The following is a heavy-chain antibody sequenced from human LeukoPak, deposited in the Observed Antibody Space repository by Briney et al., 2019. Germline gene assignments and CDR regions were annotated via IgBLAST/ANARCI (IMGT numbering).Heavy chain of an antibody. CDR1: GGSFSGYY. D-gene: IGHD4-17*01. CDR2: INHSGST. Sequence: KTSETLSLTCAVYGGSFSGYYWSWIRQPPGKGLEWIGEINHSGSTNYNPSLKSRVTISVDTSKNKFSLKLSSVTAADTAVYYCARGVGYGDYAGAFDIWGQGTMVTVSS. CDR3: ARGVGYGDYAGAFDI. V-gene: IGHV4-34*01. J-gene: IGHJ3*02.